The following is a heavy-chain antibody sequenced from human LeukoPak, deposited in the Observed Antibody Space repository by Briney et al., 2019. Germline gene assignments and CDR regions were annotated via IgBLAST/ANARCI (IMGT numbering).Heavy chain of an antibody. D-gene: IGHD3-9*01. Sequence: GGSLRLSCAASGFTFSSYEMNWVRQAPGKGLEWVSYISSSGSTIYYADSVKGRFTISRDNAKNSLYLQMNSLRAEDTAVYYCARGTRYDILTGYLTYYYGMDVWGQGTTVTVSS. V-gene: IGHV3-48*03. J-gene: IGHJ6*02. CDR2: ISSSGSTI. CDR3: ARGTRYDILTGYLTYYYGMDV. CDR1: GFTFSSYE.